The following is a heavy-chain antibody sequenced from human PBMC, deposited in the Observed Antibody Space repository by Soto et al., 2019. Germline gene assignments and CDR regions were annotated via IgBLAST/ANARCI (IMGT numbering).Heavy chain of an antibody. CDR2: IGTAGDT. Sequence: PGGSLRLSCEDSGFSFSGFDMHWVRQPTRKGLEWVSTIGTAGDTYYTVSVKGRFTISSDNAKNSLSLQMNSLRAGDTAVYFCARGQEVGAHFFDSWGQGTQVTVSS. D-gene: IGHD2-15*01. J-gene: IGHJ4*02. CDR3: ARGQEVGAHFFDS. V-gene: IGHV3-13*01. CDR1: GFSFSGFD.